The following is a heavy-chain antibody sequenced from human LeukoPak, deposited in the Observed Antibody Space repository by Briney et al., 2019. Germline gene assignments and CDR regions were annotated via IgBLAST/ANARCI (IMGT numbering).Heavy chain of an antibody. CDR2: ISYDGNNK. Sequence: PGGSLRLSCAASGFTFSSYAMHWVRQAPGKGLEWVALISYDGNNKYYADSVKGRFTISRDNSKNTLYLQMNSLRAEDTAVYYCATDRGYSGYDGFGYWGQGTLVTVSS. V-gene: IGHV3-30-3*01. CDR3: ATDRGYSGYDGFGY. D-gene: IGHD5-12*01. J-gene: IGHJ4*02. CDR1: GFTFSSYA.